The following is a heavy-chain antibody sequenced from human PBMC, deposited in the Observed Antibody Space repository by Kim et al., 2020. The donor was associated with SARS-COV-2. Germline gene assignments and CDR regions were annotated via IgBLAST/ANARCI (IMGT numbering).Heavy chain of an antibody. CDR1: GFTFSNYT. Sequence: GGSLRLSCAASGFTFSNYTMHWVRQAPGKGLEWVAVISSDGSNKYYADSVKGRFTISRDNSKNTLNLQMNSLRVEDTAVYHCAGTMIVDPGYWGQGSLVTVSS. V-gene: IGHV3-30*04. CDR3: AGTMIVDPGY. D-gene: IGHD3-22*01. CDR2: ISSDGSNK. J-gene: IGHJ4*02.